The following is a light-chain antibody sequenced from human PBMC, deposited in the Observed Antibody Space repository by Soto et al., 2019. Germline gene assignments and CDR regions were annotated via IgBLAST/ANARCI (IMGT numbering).Light chain of an antibody. CDR1: QSISTY. J-gene: IGKJ1*01. Sequence: DIQMTQSPSTLSAFLGDRVTITCRASQSISTYLAWHQQKPGKAPKLLIYKASSLESGVPSRFRVSGSGTEFTLTISSLQPDDFATYYCQEYNSYSPTFGQGTRVEIE. CDR2: KAS. CDR3: QEYNSYSPT. V-gene: IGKV1-5*03.